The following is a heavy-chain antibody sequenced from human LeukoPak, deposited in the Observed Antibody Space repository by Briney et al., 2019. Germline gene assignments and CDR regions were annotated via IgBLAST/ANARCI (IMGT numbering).Heavy chain of an antibody. Sequence: ASVKVSCKASGYTFTSYDINWVRQATGQGLEWMGWMNPNSGNTGYAQKFQGRVTITRNTSISTAYMELSSLRSEGTAVYYCARAHSNLDAFDIWGQGTMVTVSS. CDR3: ARAHSNLDAFDI. V-gene: IGHV1-8*03. D-gene: IGHD4-11*01. CDR1: GYTFTSYD. CDR2: MNPNSGNT. J-gene: IGHJ3*02.